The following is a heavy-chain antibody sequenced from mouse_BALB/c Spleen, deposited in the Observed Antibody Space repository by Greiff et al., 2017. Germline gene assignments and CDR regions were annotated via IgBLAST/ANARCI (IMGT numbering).Heavy chain of an antibody. J-gene: IGHJ4*01. Sequence: EVKLMESGGGLVQPGGSLRLSCATSGFTFTDYYMSWVRQPPGKALEWLGFIRNKANGYTTEYSASVKGRFTISRDNSQSILYLQMNTLRAEDSATYYGAREGDYGSSYGAMDYWGQGTSVTVSS. CDR1: GFTFTDYY. CDR3: AREGDYGSSYGAMDY. D-gene: IGHD1-1*01. CDR2: IRNKANGYTT. V-gene: IGHV7-3*02.